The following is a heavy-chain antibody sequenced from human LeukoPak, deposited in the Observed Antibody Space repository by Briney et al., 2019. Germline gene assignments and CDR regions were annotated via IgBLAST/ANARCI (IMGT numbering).Heavy chain of an antibody. CDR2: IWYDGSNK. CDR3: ARASGSSSWYHYYFDY. V-gene: IGHV3-33*01. CDR1: GFTFNTYG. J-gene: IGHJ4*02. D-gene: IGHD6-13*01. Sequence: PGGSLRLSCAASGFTFNTYGMHWVRQAPGKGLEWVAVIWYDGSNKYYADSVKGRFNISRDNSKNTLYLQMNSLRAEDTAVYYCARASGSSSWYHYYFDYWGQGTLVTVSS.